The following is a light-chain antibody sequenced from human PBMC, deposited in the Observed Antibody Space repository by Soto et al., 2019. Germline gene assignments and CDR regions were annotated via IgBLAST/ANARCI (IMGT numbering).Light chain of an antibody. CDR3: CSYAGSRYV. Sequence: QSALTQPASVSGSPGQSITISCTGSSSDVGSYNLFSWYQQHPGKAPKLMIYEVSKRPSGVSNRFSGSKSGNTASLTISGLQAEDEADYYCCSYAGSRYVFGTGTKVTVL. CDR2: EVS. CDR1: SSDVGSYNL. V-gene: IGLV2-23*02. J-gene: IGLJ1*01.